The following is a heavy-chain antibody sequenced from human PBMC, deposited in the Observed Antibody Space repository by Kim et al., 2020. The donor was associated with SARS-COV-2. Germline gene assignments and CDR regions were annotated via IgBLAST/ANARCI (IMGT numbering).Heavy chain of an antibody. V-gene: IGHV1-3*01. CDR2: T. Sequence: TKYSQKFQGIVTITRDTSASTAYMELSSLRSEDTAVYYCARSLPKDAFDIWGQGTMVTVSS. CDR3: ARSLPKDAFDI. J-gene: IGHJ3*02.